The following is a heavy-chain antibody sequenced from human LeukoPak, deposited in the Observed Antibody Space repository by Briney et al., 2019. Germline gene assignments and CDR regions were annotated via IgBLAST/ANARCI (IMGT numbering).Heavy chain of an antibody. CDR3: ARPPDYSNWDGFDI. CDR1: GYTFTSYA. V-gene: IGHV7-4-1*02. CDR2: INTNTGNP. Sequence: ASVKVSCKASGYTFTSYAMNWVRQAPGQGLEWMGWINTNTGNPTYAQGFTGRFVFSLDTSVSTAYLQISSLKAEDTAVYYCARPPDYSNWDGFDIWGQGTMVTVSS. J-gene: IGHJ3*02. D-gene: IGHD4-11*01.